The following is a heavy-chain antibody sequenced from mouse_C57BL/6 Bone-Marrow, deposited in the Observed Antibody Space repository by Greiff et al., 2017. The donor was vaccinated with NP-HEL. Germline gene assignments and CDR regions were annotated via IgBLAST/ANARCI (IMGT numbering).Heavy chain of an antibody. J-gene: IGHJ1*03. CDR2: IHPNSGST. D-gene: IGHD1-1*01. Sequence: QVQLKESGAELVKPGASVKLSCKASGYTFTSYWMHWVKQRPGQGLEWIGMIHPNSGSTNYNEKFKSKATLTVDKSSSTAYMQLSSLTSEDSAVYYCARRVVRYWYFDVWGTGTTVTVSS. CDR3: ARRVVRYWYFDV. CDR1: GYTFTSYW. V-gene: IGHV1-64*01.